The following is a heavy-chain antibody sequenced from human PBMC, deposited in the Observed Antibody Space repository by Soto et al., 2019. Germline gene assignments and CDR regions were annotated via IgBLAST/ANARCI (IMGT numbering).Heavy chain of an antibody. J-gene: IGHJ6*02. D-gene: IGHD3-3*01. Sequence: ASVKVSFKVSGYTLTELSMHWVRQAPGKGLEWMGGFDPEDGETIYAQKFQGRVTMTEDTSTDTAYMELSSLRSEDTAVYYCATKSSITIFGVVSPYYGMDVWGQGTTVTVSS. CDR1: GYTLTELS. V-gene: IGHV1-24*01. CDR2: FDPEDGET. CDR3: ATKSSITIFGVVSPYYGMDV.